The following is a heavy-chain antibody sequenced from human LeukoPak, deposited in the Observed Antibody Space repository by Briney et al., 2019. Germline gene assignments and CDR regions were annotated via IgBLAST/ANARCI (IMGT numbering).Heavy chain of an antibody. CDR3: ARDQDCSGGSCYDQSAYYYYYYGMDV. CDR1: GYTFTSYY. V-gene: IGHV1-46*01. D-gene: IGHD2-15*01. J-gene: IGHJ6*02. Sequence: ASMKVSCKASGYTFTSYYMHWVRQAPGQGLEWMGIINPSGGSTSYAQKFQGRVTMTRDTSTSTVYMELSSLRSEDTAVYYCARDQDCSGGSCYDQSAYYYYYYGMDVWGQGTTVTVSS. CDR2: INPSGGST.